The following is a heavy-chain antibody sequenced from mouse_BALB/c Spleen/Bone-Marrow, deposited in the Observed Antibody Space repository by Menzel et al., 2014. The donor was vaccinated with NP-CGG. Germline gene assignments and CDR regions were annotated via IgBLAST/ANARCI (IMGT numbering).Heavy chain of an antibody. Sequence: DVKLQESGGGLVKPGGSLKLSCAASGFTFSSYAMSWVRQTPEKRLEWVATISSGGGYTYYPDRVKGRPTISRDNAKNTHYLQMSTLNSEDTAIYYCARFITSLVYFDYWGQGTTLTVSS. D-gene: IGHD1-1*01. CDR1: GFTFSSYA. CDR3: ARFITSLVYFDY. V-gene: IGHV5-9-1*01. CDR2: ISSGGGYT. J-gene: IGHJ2*01.